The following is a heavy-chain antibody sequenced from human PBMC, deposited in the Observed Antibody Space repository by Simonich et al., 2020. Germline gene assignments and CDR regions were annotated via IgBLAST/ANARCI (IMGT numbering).Heavy chain of an antibody. V-gene: IGHV3-7*01. CDR2: IKQDGSEK. CDR3: ARDGLGTAYYYYMDV. D-gene: IGHD7-27*01. J-gene: IGHJ6*03. CDR1: GFTFSSYW. Sequence: EVQLVESGGGLVQPGGSLRLSCAASGFTFSSYWMSVGRQAPGKGLEWVANIKQDGSEKYYVDSVKGRFTISRANAKNSLYLQMNSLRAEDTAVYYCARDGLGTAYYYYMDVWGKGTTVTVSS.